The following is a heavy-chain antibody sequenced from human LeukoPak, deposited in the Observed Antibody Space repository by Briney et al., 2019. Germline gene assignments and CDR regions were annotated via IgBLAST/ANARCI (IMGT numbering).Heavy chain of an antibody. CDR2: IYYSGST. Sequence: SETLSLTCTVSGGSISSGGYYWSWIRQHPGKGLEWIGYIYYSGSTYYNPSLKSRVTISVDTSKNQFSLKLSSVTAADTAVYYCARATKRGYSYGALRTIGAFDIWGQGTMVTVSS. CDR3: ARATKRGYSYGALRTIGAFDI. CDR1: GGSISSGGYY. J-gene: IGHJ3*02. V-gene: IGHV4-31*03. D-gene: IGHD5-18*01.